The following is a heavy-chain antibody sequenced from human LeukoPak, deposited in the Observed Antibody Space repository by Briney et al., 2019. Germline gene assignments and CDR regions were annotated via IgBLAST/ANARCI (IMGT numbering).Heavy chain of an antibody. J-gene: IGHJ4*02. V-gene: IGHV1-18*01. CDR3: ARVSKFGGDYYDSSGYYRH. D-gene: IGHD3-22*01. Sequence: ASVKVSCKASGYTFTSYGISWVRQAPGQGLEWMGWISAYNGNTNYAQKLQGRVTMTTDTSTSTAYMELRSLRSDDTAVYYCARVSKFGGDYYDSSGYYRHWGQGTLVTVSS. CDR1: GYTFTSYG. CDR2: ISAYNGNT.